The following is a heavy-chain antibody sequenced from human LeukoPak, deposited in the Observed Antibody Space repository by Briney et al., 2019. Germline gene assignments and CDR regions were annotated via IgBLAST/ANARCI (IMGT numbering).Heavy chain of an antibody. D-gene: IGHD4-17*01. Sequence: ASVNVSYKPSGGTFRRYVISWVRQAAGQGLKWVGGIILIFGTVNYAQKFQGRVTITADESTSTAYMELSSLRSEDTAVYYCAKPHYGAHVRDFTSFDYWGQGTLVTVSS. CDR1: GGTFRRYV. CDR2: IILIFGTV. J-gene: IGHJ4*02. CDR3: AKPHYGAHVRDFTSFDY. V-gene: IGHV1-69*13.